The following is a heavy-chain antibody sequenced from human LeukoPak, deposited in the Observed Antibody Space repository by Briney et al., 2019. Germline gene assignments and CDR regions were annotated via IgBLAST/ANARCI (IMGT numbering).Heavy chain of an antibody. CDR3: ARGVVVVPAAIHWFDP. D-gene: IGHD2-2*02. CDR1: GGSFSGYY. V-gene: IGHV4-34*01. CDR2: INHSGST. J-gene: IGHJ5*02. Sequence: SETLSLTCAVYGGSFSGYYWSWIRQPPGKGLEWIGEINHSGSTNYNPSLKSRVTISVDTSKNQFSLKLSSVTAAGTAVYYCARGVVVVPAAIHWFDPWGQGTLVTVSS.